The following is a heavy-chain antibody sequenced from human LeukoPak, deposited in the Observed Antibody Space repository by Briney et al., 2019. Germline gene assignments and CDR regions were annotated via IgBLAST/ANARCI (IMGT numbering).Heavy chain of an antibody. J-gene: IGHJ6*02. CDR2: IYPGDSDT. CDR3: ARFDCSSTSCYYYYGMDV. D-gene: IGHD2-2*01. Sequence: TGESLQISCKGSGYSFTSYWIGWVRQMPGKGLEWMGIIYPGDSDTRYSPSFQGQVTISADKSISTAYLQWSSLKASDTAMYYCARFDCSSTSCYYYYGMDVWGQGTTVTVSS. CDR1: GYSFTSYW. V-gene: IGHV5-51*01.